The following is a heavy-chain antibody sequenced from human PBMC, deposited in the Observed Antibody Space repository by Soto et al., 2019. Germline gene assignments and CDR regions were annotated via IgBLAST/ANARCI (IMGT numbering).Heavy chain of an antibody. J-gene: IGHJ6*02. CDR3: ARDTGPNGYNYYYFGMDV. CDR1: GFTFSNYA. CDR2: ISYDGSDK. Sequence: VGSLRLSCAASGFTFSNYAMHWVRQAPGKGLEWVAVISYDGSDKYNANSVKGRFTISRDNSKNTLYLQMNSLRAEDTAVYYCARDTGPNGYNYYYFGMDVWGQGTTVTVSS. D-gene: IGHD5-18*01. V-gene: IGHV3-30-3*01.